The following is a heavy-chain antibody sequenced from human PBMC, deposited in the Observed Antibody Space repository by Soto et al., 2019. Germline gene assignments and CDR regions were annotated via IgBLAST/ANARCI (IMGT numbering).Heavy chain of an antibody. CDR3: ARGLGLLPGNSSGLSPMGRDV. V-gene: IGHV6-1*01. Sequence: SQTLSLTCAISGDSVSSNSAAWNWIRQSPSRGLEWLGRTYYRSKWYNDYAVSVKSRITINPDTSKNQFSLQLNSVTPEDTAVYYCARGLGLLPGNSSGLSPMGRDVWGQGTTVTVSS. CDR1: GDSVSSNSAA. CDR2: TYYRSKWYN. D-gene: IGHD6-19*01. J-gene: IGHJ6*02.